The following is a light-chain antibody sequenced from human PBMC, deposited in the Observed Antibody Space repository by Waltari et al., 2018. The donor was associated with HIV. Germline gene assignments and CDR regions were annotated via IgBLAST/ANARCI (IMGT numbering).Light chain of an antibody. CDR2: DVN. Sequence: QSALTQPRSVSGSPGQSVPISCSGTVRDVGGYNFFSWYQQHSGQAPKLVIFDVNQRPPGVPVRFSGSKSGNTASLTVSGLQAEDEADYFCCSYAGSFTLLFGGGTNLAVL. J-gene: IGLJ3*02. V-gene: IGLV2-11*01. CDR3: CSYAGSFTLL. CDR1: VRDVGGYNF.